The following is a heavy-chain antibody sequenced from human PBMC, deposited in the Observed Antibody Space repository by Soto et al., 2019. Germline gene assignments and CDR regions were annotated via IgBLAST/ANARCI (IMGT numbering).Heavy chain of an antibody. CDR3: ATGPPGLRDDYNSACDY. J-gene: IGHJ4*02. CDR2: INAGNGNT. D-gene: IGHD4-4*01. V-gene: IGHV1-3*01. CDR1: GYTFTGYA. Sequence: ASVKVSCKASGYTFTGYAMHWVRQAPGQRLEWMGWINAGNGNTKYSQKFQGRVTITRDTSASTAYMELSSLRSEDTAVYYCATGPPGLRDDYNSACDYWGQGTLVTVSS.